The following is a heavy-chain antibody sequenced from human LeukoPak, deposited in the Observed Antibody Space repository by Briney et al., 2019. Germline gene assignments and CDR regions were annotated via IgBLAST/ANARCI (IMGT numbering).Heavy chain of an antibody. J-gene: IGHJ4*02. D-gene: IGHD1-26*01. V-gene: IGHV3-48*02. Sequence: GSLRLSCAASGFTFSSYSMNWVRQAPGKGLEWVSFIGSSSTTIYYADSVKGRFTISRDNAKNSLYLQVNSLRDEDTAVYYCAKSESYRFDYWGQGTLVTVSS. CDR2: IGSSSTTI. CDR1: GFTFSSYS. CDR3: AKSESYRFDY.